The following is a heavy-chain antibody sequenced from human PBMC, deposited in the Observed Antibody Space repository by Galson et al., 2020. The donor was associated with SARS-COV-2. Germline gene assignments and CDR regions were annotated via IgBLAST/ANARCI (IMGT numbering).Heavy chain of an antibody. CDR1: GFTFSSYA. Sequence: GESLKISCAASGFTFSSYAMHWVRQAPGKGLEWVAVISYDGSNKYYADSVKGRFTISRDNSKNTLYLQMNSLRAEDTAVYYCARTESGSYLGHFDYWGQGTLVTVSS. V-gene: IGHV3-30-3*01. CDR2: ISYDGSNK. CDR3: ARTESGSYLGHFDY. J-gene: IGHJ4*02. D-gene: IGHD1-26*01.